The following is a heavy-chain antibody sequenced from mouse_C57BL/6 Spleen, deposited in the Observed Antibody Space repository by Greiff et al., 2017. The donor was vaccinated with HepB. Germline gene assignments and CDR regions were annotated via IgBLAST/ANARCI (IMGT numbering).Heavy chain of an antibody. CDR3: ARSPVVGPFDY. Sequence: QESCTASGYPFTSYWMHWVKQRPGRGLEWIGRIDPNSGGTKYNEKFKSKATLTVDNPSSTAYMQLSSLTSEDSAVYYCARSPVVGPFDYWGQGTTLTVSS. CDR1: GYPFTSYW. D-gene: IGHD1-1*01. V-gene: IGHV1-72*01. CDR2: IDPNSGGT. J-gene: IGHJ2*01.